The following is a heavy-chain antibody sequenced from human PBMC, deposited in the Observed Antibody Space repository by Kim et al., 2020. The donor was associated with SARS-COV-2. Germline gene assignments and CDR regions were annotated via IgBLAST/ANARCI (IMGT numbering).Heavy chain of an antibody. CDR3: ARGGSYDYVWGSYRYLLDY. CDR1: GYTFTGYY. D-gene: IGHD3-16*02. CDR2: INPNSGGT. Sequence: ASVKVSCKASGYTFTGYYMHWVRQAPGQGLEWMGRINPNSGGTNYAQKFQGRVTMTMDTSISTAYMELSRLRSDDTAVYYCARGGSYDYVWGSYRYLLDYWGQGTLVTVSS. J-gene: IGHJ4*02. V-gene: IGHV1-2*06.